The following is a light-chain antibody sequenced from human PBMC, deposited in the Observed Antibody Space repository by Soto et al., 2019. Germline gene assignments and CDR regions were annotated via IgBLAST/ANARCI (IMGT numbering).Light chain of an antibody. J-gene: IGKJ5*01. Sequence: EIVLTQSPDTLSLSPGERATISCRASQSVSSYLAWYQQKPGQAPRLLIYDASNRATGIPARFSGSGSGTDFTLTICSLEPEDFAVYYCQQRSNWPRLVTFGQGTRLEIK. CDR3: QQRSNWPRLVT. V-gene: IGKV3-11*01. CDR1: QSVSSY. CDR2: DAS.